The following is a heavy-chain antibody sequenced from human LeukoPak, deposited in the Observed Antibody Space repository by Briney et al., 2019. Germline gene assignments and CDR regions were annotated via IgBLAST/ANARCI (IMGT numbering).Heavy chain of an antibody. V-gene: IGHV4-38-2*02. J-gene: IGHJ4*02. CDR3: ARVGFTSFDY. Sequence: SETLSLTCTVSGYSISSGYYWGWIQQPPGKGLEWIGSIYHSGSTYYNPSLKSRVTISVDTSKNQFSLKLSSVTAADTAVYYCARVGFTSFDYWGQGTLVTVSS. CDR1: GYSISSGYY. CDR2: IYHSGST. D-gene: IGHD1-26*01.